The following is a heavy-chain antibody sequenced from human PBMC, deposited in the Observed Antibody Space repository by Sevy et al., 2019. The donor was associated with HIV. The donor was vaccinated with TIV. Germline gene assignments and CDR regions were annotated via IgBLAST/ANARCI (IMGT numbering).Heavy chain of an antibody. CDR1: GFTFSDYA. J-gene: IGHJ4*02. CDR2: IWYDGLNK. CDR3: ARDLPHLLPWELSRGSDS. Sequence: GGSLRLSCTASGFTFSDYAVHWVRQAPGKGLEWVAIIWYDGLNKDYADSVQGRFTISRDNSKNTMYLQINSLRPEDTAVYYCARDLPHLLPWELSRGSDSWGQGTLVTVSS. V-gene: IGHV3-30*04. D-gene: IGHD1-26*01.